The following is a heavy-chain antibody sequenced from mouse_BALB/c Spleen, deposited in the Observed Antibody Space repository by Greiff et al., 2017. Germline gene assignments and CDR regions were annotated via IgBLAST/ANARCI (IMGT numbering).Heavy chain of an antibody. CDR3: ARSSYGYAMDY. CDR2: ISSGSSTI. J-gene: IGHJ4*01. Sequence: VKLMESGGGLVQPGGSRKLSCAASGFTFSSFGMHWVRPAPEKGLEWVAYISSGSSTIYYADTVKGRFTISRDNTKNTLFLQMTMLRSEDTAMYYCARSSYGYAMDYWGQGTSVTVSS. D-gene: IGHD3-1*01. V-gene: IGHV5-17*02. CDR1: GFTFSSFG.